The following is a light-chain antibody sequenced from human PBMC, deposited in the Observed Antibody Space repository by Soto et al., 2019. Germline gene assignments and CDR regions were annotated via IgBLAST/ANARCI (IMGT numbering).Light chain of an antibody. Sequence: IQVTQSPSSLSASVGDRVTITCRASLDIRNELDWYQQKPGKAHKRLIYDASTLQDWVPSRFSGDGSGTEFTLTISSLQSEDFATYFCLQHKSYPWTFGQGTKVDIK. J-gene: IGKJ1*01. V-gene: IGKV1-17*01. CDR2: DAS. CDR1: LDIRNE. CDR3: LQHKSYPWT.